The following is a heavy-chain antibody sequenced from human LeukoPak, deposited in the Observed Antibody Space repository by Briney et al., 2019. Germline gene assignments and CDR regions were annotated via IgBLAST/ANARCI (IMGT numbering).Heavy chain of an antibody. CDR3: AGGYCSSTSCYPLDY. CDR1: GYSISSGYF. CDR2: IYNSGST. V-gene: IGHV4-38-2*02. J-gene: IGHJ4*02. Sequence: SETLSLTCTVSGYSISSGYFWGWIRQPPGKGLEWIGTIYNSGSTYYNASLESRVTISVDTSKNQFSLKLSSVTAADTAVYYCAGGYCSSTSCYPLDYWGQGTLVTVSS. D-gene: IGHD2-2*01.